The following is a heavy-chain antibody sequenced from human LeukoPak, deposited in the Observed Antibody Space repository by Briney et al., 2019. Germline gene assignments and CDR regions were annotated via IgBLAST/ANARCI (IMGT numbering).Heavy chain of an antibody. Sequence: PSETLSLTCTVSGGSISSGGYYWSWIRQPPGKGLEWIGYIYHSGSTYYNPSLKSRVTISVDRSKNQFSLKLSSVTAADTAVYYCAGTVVPAAIWFDPWGQGTLVTVSS. CDR2: IYHSGST. CDR3: AGTVVPAAIWFDP. D-gene: IGHD2-2*02. J-gene: IGHJ5*02. CDR1: GGSISSGGYY. V-gene: IGHV4-30-2*01.